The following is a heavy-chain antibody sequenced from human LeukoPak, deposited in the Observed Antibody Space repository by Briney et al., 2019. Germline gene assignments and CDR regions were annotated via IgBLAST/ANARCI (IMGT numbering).Heavy chain of an antibody. CDR3: AAHTRNYYYYYYMDV. CDR2: ISGSGGST. Sequence: PGGSLRLSCAAFGFTFSSYAMSWVRQAPGKGLEWVSAISGSGGSTYYADSVKGRFTISRDNSKNTLYLQVNSLRAEDTAVYYCAAHTRNYYYYYYMDVWGKRTTVTVSS. J-gene: IGHJ6*03. V-gene: IGHV3-23*01. CDR1: GFTFSSYA. D-gene: IGHD1-1*01.